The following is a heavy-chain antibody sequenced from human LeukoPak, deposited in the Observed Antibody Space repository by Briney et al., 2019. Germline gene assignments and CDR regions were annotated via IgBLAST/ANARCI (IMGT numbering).Heavy chain of an antibody. D-gene: IGHD6-13*01. CDR2: IKQDGSEE. CDR3: ASGRQLGY. V-gene: IGHV3-7*01. CDR1: GFSFSDYW. Sequence: QPGGSLRLSCAASGFSFSDYWMSWVRQAPGKGLEWVANIKQDGSEEYYMDSVKGRFTISRDNAKNSLYLQMNSLRAEDTAVYYCASGRQLGYWGQGTLVTVSS. J-gene: IGHJ4*02.